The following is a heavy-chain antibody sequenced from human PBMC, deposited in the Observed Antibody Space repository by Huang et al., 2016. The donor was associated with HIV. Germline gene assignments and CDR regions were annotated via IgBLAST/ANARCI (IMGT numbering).Heavy chain of an antibody. CDR2: FFYGVNT. CDR1: GGSVNSGYYY. CDR3: ARLPFDYVWGTQRQTALDELDV. V-gene: IGHV4-39*01. Sequence: QLQLQESGPGLVRPSETLSLTCSVSGGSVNSGYYYWGWIRQPPGKGLEWIASFFYGVNTFYNPSLKSRVSMSVDTSKKRFSLNLSSVTAADTAVYFCARLPFDYVWGTQRQTALDELDVWGQGTMVTVSS. J-gene: IGHJ3*01. D-gene: IGHD3-16*01.